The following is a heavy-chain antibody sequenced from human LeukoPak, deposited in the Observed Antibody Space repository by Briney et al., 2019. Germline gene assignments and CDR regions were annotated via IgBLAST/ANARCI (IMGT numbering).Heavy chain of an antibody. V-gene: IGHV4-38-2*02. J-gene: IGHJ2*01. CDR1: GYPIRNGYH. Sequence: SETLSLTCSVSGYPIRNGYHWGWIRQPPGKGLEWIGRIFHTGSTNYNPSLKSRVTISVDTSRNQFSLTLNSVTAADTAVHYCARDDCSGGGCYAAWYLDVWGRGSLVTVSS. D-gene: IGHD2-15*01. CDR2: IFHTGST. CDR3: ARDDCSGGGCYAAWYLDV.